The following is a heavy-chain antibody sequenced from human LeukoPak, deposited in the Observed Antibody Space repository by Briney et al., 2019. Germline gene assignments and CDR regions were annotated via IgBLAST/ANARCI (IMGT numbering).Heavy chain of an antibody. CDR1: GHTFTSYD. J-gene: IGHJ4*02. V-gene: IGHV1-8*01. Sequence: ASVKVTCKASGHTFTSYDINWVRQATGQGLEWMGWMIPNSGNTGYAQKFQGRVTMTRNTSISTAYMELSSLRSEDTAVYYCARVRYRSGSYVLVYWGQGTLVTVSS. CDR3: ARVRYRSGSYVLVY. D-gene: IGHD1-26*01. CDR2: MIPNSGNT.